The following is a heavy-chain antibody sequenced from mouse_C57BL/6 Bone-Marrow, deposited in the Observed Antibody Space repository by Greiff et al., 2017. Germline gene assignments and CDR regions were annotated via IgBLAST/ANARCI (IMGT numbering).Heavy chain of an antibody. V-gene: IGHV1-55*01. D-gene: IGHD2-5*01. CDR3: ARISNYKDYAMDY. J-gene: IGHJ4*01. CDR1: GYTFTSYW. Sequence: QVQLQQPGAELVKPGASVKMSCKASGYTFTSYWITWVKQRPGQGLEWIGDIYPGSGSTNYNEKFKSKATLTVDTSSSTAYMQLSSLTSEDSAVYYCARISNYKDYAMDYWGQGTSVTVSS. CDR2: IYPGSGST.